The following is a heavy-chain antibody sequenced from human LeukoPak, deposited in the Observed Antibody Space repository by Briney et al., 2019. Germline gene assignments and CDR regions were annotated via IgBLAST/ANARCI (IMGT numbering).Heavy chain of an antibody. CDR2: IISSSSYI. V-gene: IGHV3-21*01. CDR1: GFTFSIYS. CDR3: ARAASHGGYYYMDV. D-gene: IGHD4-23*01. Sequence: GGSLSLSCAASGFTFSIYSMKWARHPPGRGREWVSSIISSSSYIYYADSVKGRFTISSENAKNSLYLQMNSLRAEDTAVYYCARAASHGGYYYMDVWGKGTMVTVSS. J-gene: IGHJ6*03.